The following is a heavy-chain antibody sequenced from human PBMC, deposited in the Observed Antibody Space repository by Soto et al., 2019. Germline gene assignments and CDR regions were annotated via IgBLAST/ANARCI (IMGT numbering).Heavy chain of an antibody. Sequence: SETLSLTCAVYGGSFSGYYWSWIRQPPGNGLEWIGEINHSGSTNYNPSLKSRVTISVDTSKNQFSLKLSSVTAADTAVYYCARGGTAAAGTGRNSYYYYYMDVWGKGTTVTVSS. J-gene: IGHJ6*03. CDR2: INHSGST. D-gene: IGHD6-13*01. CDR1: GGSFSGYY. CDR3: ARGGTAAAGTGRNSYYYYYMDV. V-gene: IGHV4-34*01.